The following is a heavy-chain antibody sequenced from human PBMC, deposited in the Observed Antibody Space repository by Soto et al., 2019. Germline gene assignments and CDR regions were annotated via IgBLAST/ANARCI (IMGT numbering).Heavy chain of an antibody. J-gene: IGHJ5*02. D-gene: IGHD2-15*01. CDR1: GYSISSGYH. Sequence: PSETLSLTCTVSGYSISSGYHWAWFRQPPGKGLEWLGSVHYSGNTYYNPSLKSRLTISVDKSKNQFSLNLSSVTAADTAVYYCARQDRVVAEGRWFDPWGQGTLVTVS. CDR2: VHYSGNT. CDR3: ARQDRVVAEGRWFDP. V-gene: IGHV4-38-2*02.